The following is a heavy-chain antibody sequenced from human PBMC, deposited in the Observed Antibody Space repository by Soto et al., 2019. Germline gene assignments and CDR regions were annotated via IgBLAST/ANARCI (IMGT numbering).Heavy chain of an antibody. J-gene: IGHJ6*02. D-gene: IGHD1-26*01. CDR1: GFTFSSYW. CDR2: INSDGSST. V-gene: IGHV3-74*01. CDR3: ARDNIVGATLHGMDV. Sequence: GGSLRLSCAASGFTFSSYWMHWVRQAPGKGLVWVSRINSDGSSTSYADSVKGRFTISRDNAKNTLYLQMNSLRAEDTAVYYCARDNIVGATLHGMDVWGQGTTVTVSS.